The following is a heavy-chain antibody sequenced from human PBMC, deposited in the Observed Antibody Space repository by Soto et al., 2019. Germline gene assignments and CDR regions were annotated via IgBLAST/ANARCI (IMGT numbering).Heavy chain of an antibody. J-gene: IGHJ5*02. CDR3: ARDVSVRLPNWFDP. Sequence: GGSRRLSCATSGFTFSSYGMHWVRQAPGKGLEWVAVIWYDGSNKYYADSVKGRFTISRDNSKNTLYLQMNSLRAEDTAVYYCARDVSVRLPNWFDPWGQGTLVTVSS. V-gene: IGHV3-33*01. D-gene: IGHD6-25*01. CDR1: GFTFSSYG. CDR2: IWYDGSNK.